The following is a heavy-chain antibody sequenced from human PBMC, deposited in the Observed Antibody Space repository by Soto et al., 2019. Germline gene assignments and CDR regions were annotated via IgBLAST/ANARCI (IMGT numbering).Heavy chain of an antibody. CDR3: AKDAGSDSGHFDY. J-gene: IGHJ4*02. V-gene: IGHV3-23*01. D-gene: IGHD3-10*01. CDR2: ISGSGGST. CDR1: GFTFSSYA. Sequence: VRSLRLCYAASGFTFSSYAMSWVRQATGKGLEWVSAISGSGGSTYYADSVKGRFTISRDNSKNTLYLQMNSLRAEDTAVYYSAKDAGSDSGHFDYWGQGTLVKVSS.